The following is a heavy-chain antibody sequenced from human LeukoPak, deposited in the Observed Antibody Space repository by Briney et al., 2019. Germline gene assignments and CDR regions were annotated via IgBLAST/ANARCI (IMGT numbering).Heavy chain of an antibody. D-gene: IGHD1-26*01. CDR1: GGSISSYY. V-gene: IGHV4-59*01. CDR2: IYFSGST. Sequence: SETLSLTCTVSGGSISSYYWSWIRQPPGKGLEWIGYIYFSGSTNYNPSLKSRVTILVDTSKNQSSLKLSSVTAADTAVYYCARWVGVTSYFDYWGQGTLVTVSS. CDR3: ARWVGVTSYFDY. J-gene: IGHJ4*02.